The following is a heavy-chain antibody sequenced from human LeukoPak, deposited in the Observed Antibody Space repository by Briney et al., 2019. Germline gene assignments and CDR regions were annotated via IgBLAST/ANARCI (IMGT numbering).Heavy chain of an antibody. CDR1: GFTVSSNY. Sequence: GGSLRLSCAASGFTVSSNYMSWVRQAPGKGLEWVSAISGSGGSTYYADSAKGRFTISRDNSKNTLYLQMNSLRAEDTAVYYCAKGGYSSSWYYFDYWGQGTLVTVS. D-gene: IGHD6-13*01. J-gene: IGHJ4*02. CDR2: ISGSGGST. CDR3: AKGGYSSSWYYFDY. V-gene: IGHV3-23*01.